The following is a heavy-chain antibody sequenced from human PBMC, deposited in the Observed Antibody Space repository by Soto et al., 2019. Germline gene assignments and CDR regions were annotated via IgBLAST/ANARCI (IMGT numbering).Heavy chain of an antibody. J-gene: IGHJ4*02. CDR2: IRSGGDT. CDR3: GRVDWNAGAD. V-gene: IGHV3-74*01. CDR1: GLSFGDYW. D-gene: IGHD1-1*01. Sequence: EVRLAESGGGLVQPGGSLRLSCVASGLSFGDYWIHWVRQAPGKGLIWVSGIRSGGDTDYADSVKGRITISRDNAKNTVYLQMNNLRADDTAVYYCGRVDWNAGADWGQGTLVTVSS.